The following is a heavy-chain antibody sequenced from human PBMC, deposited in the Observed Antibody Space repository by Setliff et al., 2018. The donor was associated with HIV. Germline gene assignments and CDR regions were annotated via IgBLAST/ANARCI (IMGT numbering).Heavy chain of an antibody. CDR3: ARYSPRGYTLTGPY. V-gene: IGHV4-61*01. CDR2: IYYSGST. D-gene: IGHD6-25*01. Sequence: SETLSLTCTVSGGSVSSGSYYWSWIRQPPGKGLEWIGYIYYSGSTKHNPSLKSRVTRSLDTSKNQFSLKLTSVTAADTAVYYCARYSPRGYTLTGPYWGQGTLVTVSS. CDR1: GGSVSSGSYY. J-gene: IGHJ4*02.